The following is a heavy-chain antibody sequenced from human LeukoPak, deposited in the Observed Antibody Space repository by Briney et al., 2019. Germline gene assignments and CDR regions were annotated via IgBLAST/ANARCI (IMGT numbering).Heavy chain of an antibody. Sequence: PGGSLRLSCAASGFTFSSYGMHWVRQAPGKGLEWVAFIRYDGSNKYYADSVKGRFTISRDNSKNTLYLQMNSLRSEDTAVYYCARDFGIVVVPAATPGIAAEGDWFDPWGQGTLVTVSS. J-gene: IGHJ5*02. V-gene: IGHV3-30*02. D-gene: IGHD2-2*02. CDR3: ARDFGIVVVPAATPGIAAEGDWFDP. CDR1: GFTFSSYG. CDR2: IRYDGSNK.